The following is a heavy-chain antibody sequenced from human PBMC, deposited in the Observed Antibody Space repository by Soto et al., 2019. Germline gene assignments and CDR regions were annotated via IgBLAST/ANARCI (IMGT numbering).Heavy chain of an antibody. CDR3: ARKERSSWSPRHYGMDV. CDR1: GGSVSSGSYY. Sequence: PSETLSLTCTVSGGSVSSGSYYWSWIRQPPGKGLEWIGYIYYSGSTNYNPSLKSRVTISVDTSKNHFSLKLSSVTAADTAVYYCARKERSSWSPRHYGMDVWGQGTTVTVSS. CDR2: IYYSGST. J-gene: IGHJ6*02. D-gene: IGHD6-13*01. V-gene: IGHV4-61*01.